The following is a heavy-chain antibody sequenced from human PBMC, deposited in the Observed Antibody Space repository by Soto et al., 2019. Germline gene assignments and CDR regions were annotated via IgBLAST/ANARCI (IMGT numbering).Heavy chain of an antibody. Sequence: EVQLVESGGGVVKPGGSLRLSCAASGFTFSDTWMSWVRQAPGKGLAWVAHIKSKTAGGTTHYAAPVTGRFTISRDDSENTLYLQMNGLTTEDTAMYFCTTYDYVWGYYTDRWAYWRRGTLVTVSS. CDR1: GFTFSDTW. D-gene: IGHD3-16*01. J-gene: IGHJ4*02. CDR2: IKSKTAGGTT. V-gene: IGHV3-15*01. CDR3: TTYDYVWGYYTDRWAY.